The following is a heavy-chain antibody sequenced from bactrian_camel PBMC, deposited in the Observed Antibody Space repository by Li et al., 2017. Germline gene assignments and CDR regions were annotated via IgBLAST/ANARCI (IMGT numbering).Heavy chain of an antibody. CDR1: GFAFSSYW. V-gene: IGHV3S1*01. J-gene: IGHJ4*01. CDR2: VNTAGGGT. Sequence: HVQLVESGGGLVQPGGSLRLSCAASGFAFSSYWMYWVRQAPGKGLEWVSSVNTAGGGTDYADSVKGRFTISRDNAKNTVYLQMNSLKPEDTAVYYCPGDIFNVARTRDWGQGTQVTVS. CDR3: PGDIFNVARTRD. D-gene: IGHD1*01.